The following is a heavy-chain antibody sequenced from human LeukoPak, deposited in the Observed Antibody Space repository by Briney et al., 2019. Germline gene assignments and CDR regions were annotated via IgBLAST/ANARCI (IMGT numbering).Heavy chain of an antibody. CDR1: GFTFTSYG. Sequence: PGGSLRLSCAASGFTFTSYGISWVRQAPGQGLEWMGWISAYNGNTNYAQKLQGRVTMTTDTSTSTAYMELRSLRSDDTAVYYCARALRFLSGGSVGLAGYWGQGTLVTVSS. V-gene: IGHV1-18*01. CDR3: ARALRFLSGGSVGLAGY. CDR2: ISAYNGNT. J-gene: IGHJ4*02. D-gene: IGHD3-3*01.